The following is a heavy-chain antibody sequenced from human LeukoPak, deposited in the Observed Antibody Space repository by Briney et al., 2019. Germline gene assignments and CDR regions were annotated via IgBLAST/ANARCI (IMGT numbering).Heavy chain of an antibody. CDR3: ARDWRRGYNTDYFDD. D-gene: IGHD5-18*01. CDR2: ITPYNANA. J-gene: IGHJ4*02. V-gene: IGHV1-18*04. CDR1: GYTFIQYG. Sequence: ASVKASCKASGYTFIQYGINWVRQAPGQGPEWMGWITPYNANANYAQKFLGRLSLTTDTSTSTAYMELTSLRSDDTALYYCARDWRRGYNTDYFDDWGQGSLVTVSS.